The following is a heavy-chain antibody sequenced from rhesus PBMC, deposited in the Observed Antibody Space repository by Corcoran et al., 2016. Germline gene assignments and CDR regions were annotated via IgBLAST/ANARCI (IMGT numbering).Heavy chain of an antibody. J-gene: IGHJ4*01. CDR3: ARGGLSRNTVTPHFDY. CDR2: ISYDGRKT. CDR1: GFTFSSYG. V-gene: IGHV3-54*02. Sequence: EVQLVESGGGLVQPGGSLRLSCAASGFTFSSYGMNWDRQTPGKRLEWVAVISYDGRKTYVSDSVKYRFTMSREKSNNMRYRQMNNLKVEGTAVEYWARGGLSRNTVTPHFDYWGQGVLVTVS. D-gene: IGHD4-23*01.